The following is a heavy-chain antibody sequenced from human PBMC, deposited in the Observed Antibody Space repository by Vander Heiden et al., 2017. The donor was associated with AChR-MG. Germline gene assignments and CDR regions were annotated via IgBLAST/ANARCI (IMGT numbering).Heavy chain of an antibody. CDR1: GFTFSRYG. J-gene: IGHJ4*02. Sequence: QVQLVESGGGVVQPGRSLRLSCAASGFTFSRYGMHWVRQAPGKGLEWVAVISYDGSNKYYADSVKGRFTISRDNSKNTLYLQMNSLRAEDTAVYYCAKDPGYIVAILTHFDYWGQGTLVTVSS. CDR3: AKDPGYIVAILTHFDY. D-gene: IGHD5-12*01. V-gene: IGHV3-30*18. CDR2: ISYDGSNK.